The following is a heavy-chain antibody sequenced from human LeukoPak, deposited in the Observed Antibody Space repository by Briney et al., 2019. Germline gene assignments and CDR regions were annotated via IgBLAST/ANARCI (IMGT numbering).Heavy chain of an antibody. Sequence: PGRSLRLSCAASGFTFSSYAMIWVRQAPGKGLEWVSTIIESGGSTYHADSVKGRFTISRDNSKNTLYLQMNSLRAEDTAVYYCAKDRKWELQTSRFDYWGQGTLVTVSS. CDR1: GFTFSSYA. D-gene: IGHD1-26*01. J-gene: IGHJ4*02. CDR2: IIESGGST. V-gene: IGHV3-23*01. CDR3: AKDRKWELQTSRFDY.